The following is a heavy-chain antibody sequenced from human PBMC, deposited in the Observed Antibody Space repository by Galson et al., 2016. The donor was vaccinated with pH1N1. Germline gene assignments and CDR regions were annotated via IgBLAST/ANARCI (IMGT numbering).Heavy chain of an antibody. CDR3: ARIRIDNGWYDDL. CDR2: IIGSGGST. D-gene: IGHD6-19*01. J-gene: IGHJ5*02. CDR1: GFTFSSYV. Sequence: SLRLSCAASGFTFSSYVMNWVRHPPGKGLEWVSAIIGSGGSTYYADSVKGRFTISRDNSRNTLFLQMNSLRAEDTAVYCCARIRIDNGWYDDLWGQGTLVTVSS. V-gene: IGHV3-23*01.